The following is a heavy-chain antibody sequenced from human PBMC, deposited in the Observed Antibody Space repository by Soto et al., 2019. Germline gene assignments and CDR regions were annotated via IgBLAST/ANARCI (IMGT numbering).Heavy chain of an antibody. CDR1: GYSFTSYW. Sequence: GESLKISCKGSGYSFTSYWISWVRQMPGKGLEWMGRIDPSDSYTNYSPSFQGHVTISADKSISTAYLQWSSLKASDTAMYYCARRLGYCSGGSCYSDFDYWGQGTLVTVSS. CDR3: ARRLGYCSGGSCYSDFDY. D-gene: IGHD2-15*01. V-gene: IGHV5-10-1*01. CDR2: IDPSDSYT. J-gene: IGHJ4*02.